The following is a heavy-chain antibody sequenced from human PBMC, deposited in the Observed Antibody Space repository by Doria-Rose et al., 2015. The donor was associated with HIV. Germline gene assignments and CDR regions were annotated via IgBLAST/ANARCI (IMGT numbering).Heavy chain of an antibody. CDR1: GVSLSSPGMG. Sequence: QVTLKESGPVLVKPTETLTLTCTVSGVSLSSPGMGVSWIRQPPGKALEWLANIFSDDERSYTASLKSRLTTSRGTSKSQVVLTTTDMDPVDTATYYCARIKSSRWYHKYYFDFWGQGTLVIVSA. V-gene: IGHV2-26*01. J-gene: IGHJ4*02. CDR3: ARIKSSRWYHKYYFDF. CDR2: IFSDDER. D-gene: IGHD6-13*01.